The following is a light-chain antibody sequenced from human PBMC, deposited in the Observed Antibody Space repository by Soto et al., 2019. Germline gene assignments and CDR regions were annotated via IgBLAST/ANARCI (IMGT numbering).Light chain of an antibody. CDR2: AAS. J-gene: IGKJ3*01. CDR1: QSISSY. V-gene: IGKV1-39*01. CDR3: QQSYSTPLT. Sequence: DIQMTPSPSSLSASVVDRVTINCRASQSISSYLNWYQQKPGKAPKLLIYAASSLQSGVPSRFSGSGSGTDFTLTISSLQPEDFATYYCQQSYSTPLTCGPGNMGDIK.